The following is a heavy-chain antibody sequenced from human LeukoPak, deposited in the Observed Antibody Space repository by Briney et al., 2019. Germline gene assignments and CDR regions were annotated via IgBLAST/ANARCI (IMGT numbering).Heavy chain of an antibody. Sequence: GGSLRLSCAASGFTVGSKYMNWVRQAPGKGLEWVSILYSGSDTYYSDSVKGRSTISRDDSKNTLSLQMNSLRTEDTAVYYCARVGDHFHWYFDLWGRGTLVTVSS. CDR2: LYSGSDT. J-gene: IGHJ2*01. D-gene: IGHD3-10*01. V-gene: IGHV3-53*01. CDR3: ARVGDHFHWYFDL. CDR1: GFTVGSKY.